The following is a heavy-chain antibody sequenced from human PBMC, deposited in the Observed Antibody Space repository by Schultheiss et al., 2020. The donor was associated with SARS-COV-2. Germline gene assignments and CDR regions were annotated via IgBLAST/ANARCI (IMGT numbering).Heavy chain of an antibody. CDR2: ISSSSSTI. J-gene: IGHJ4*02. D-gene: IGHD1-1*01. Sequence: GGSLRLSCAASGFTFSSYGMHWVRQAPGKGLEWVSYISSSSSTIYYADSVKGRFTISRDNSKNTLYLQMNSLRGEDTAVYYCARGTSLNDNWGQGTLVTVSS. V-gene: IGHV3-48*01. CDR3: ARGTSLNDN. CDR1: GFTFSSYG.